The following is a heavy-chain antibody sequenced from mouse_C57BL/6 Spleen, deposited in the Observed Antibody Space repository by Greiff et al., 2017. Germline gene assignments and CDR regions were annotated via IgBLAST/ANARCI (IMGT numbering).Heavy chain of an antibody. CDR3: VRHPGSSAMDY. CDR1: GFSFNTYA. V-gene: IGHV10-1*01. Sequence: EVQGVESGGGLVQPKGSLTLSCAASGFSFNTYAMNWVRQAPGKGLEWVARIRSKSNNYATYYADSVKDRFTISRDDSESMLYLQMNNLKTEDTAMYYCVRHPGSSAMDYWGQGTSVTVSS. CDR2: IRSKSNNYAT. J-gene: IGHJ4*01. D-gene: IGHD1-1*01.